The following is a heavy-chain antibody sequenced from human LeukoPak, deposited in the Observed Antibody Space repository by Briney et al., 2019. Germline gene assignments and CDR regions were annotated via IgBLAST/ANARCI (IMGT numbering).Heavy chain of an antibody. CDR3: AKDPGVRDSSGYYNYFDY. CDR2: IYSGGRT. CDR1: GFTVSNNY. D-gene: IGHD3-22*01. Sequence: GGSLRLSCAVSGFTVSNNYMNWVRQAPGKGLEWVSIIYSGGRTYYADSAKGRFTISRDNAKNSLYLQMNSLRAEDTALYYCAKDPGVRDSSGYYNYFDYWGQGTLVTVSS. J-gene: IGHJ4*02. V-gene: IGHV3-53*05.